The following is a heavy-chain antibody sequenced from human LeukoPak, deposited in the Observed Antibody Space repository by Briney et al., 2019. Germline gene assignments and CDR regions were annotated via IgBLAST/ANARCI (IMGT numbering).Heavy chain of an antibody. D-gene: IGHD1/OR15-1a*01. V-gene: IGHV3-23*01. CDR2: ISGSGGDT. CDR3: AKGPLAVEHSTHRFDF. J-gene: IGHJ4*02. Sequence: PGGTLRLSCVASGFTFSNYGMSWVRQAPGKGLEWVSGISGSGGDTYYADSVKGRFTVSRDNSKNTLYVQMNSLRAEDTAVYYCAKGPLAVEHSTHRFDFWGQGTLVTVSS. CDR1: GFTFSNYG.